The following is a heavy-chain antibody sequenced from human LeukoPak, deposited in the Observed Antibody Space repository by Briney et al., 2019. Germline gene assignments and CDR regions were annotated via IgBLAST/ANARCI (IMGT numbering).Heavy chain of an antibody. Sequence: ASVKVSCKASGYTFTSYDINWVRQATGQGLEWMGWMNPNSGNTGYAQKFQGRVTITADEFTSTAYMELSSLRSEDTAVYYCARGRLEIATITGFDYWGQGTLATVSS. V-gene: IGHV1-8*01. CDR2: MNPNSGNT. CDR3: ARGRLEIATITGFDY. D-gene: IGHD5-24*01. J-gene: IGHJ4*02. CDR1: GYTFTSYD.